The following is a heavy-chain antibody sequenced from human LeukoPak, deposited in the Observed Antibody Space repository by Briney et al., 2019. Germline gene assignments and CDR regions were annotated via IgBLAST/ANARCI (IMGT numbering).Heavy chain of an antibody. Sequence: SVKVSCKASGYTLTVYYMHWVRQAPGQGHEWMGWINPNIGGTNYAQNFQGRVTITRDTSISTAYMELSRLRSDDTAVYYCARDCTVTSWFDPWGQGTLVTVSS. J-gene: IGHJ5*02. CDR3: ARDCTVTSWFDP. V-gene: IGHV1-2*02. D-gene: IGHD4-17*01. CDR2: INPNIGGT. CDR1: GYTLTVYY.